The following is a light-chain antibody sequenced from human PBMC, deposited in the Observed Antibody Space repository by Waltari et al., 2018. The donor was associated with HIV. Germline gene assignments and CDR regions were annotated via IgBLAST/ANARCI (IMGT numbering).Light chain of an antibody. J-gene: IGKJ2*01. Sequence: EIVMTQSPATLSVSPGERATVSCRASQSVTSNLAWYQQKPGQAPRLLIYGASTRATGIPARFSASGSGTEFTLSISSLQSEDFAVYFCQQYISWPVTFGQGTKLEIK. CDR1: QSVTSN. CDR2: GAS. CDR3: QQYISWPVT. V-gene: IGKV3-15*01.